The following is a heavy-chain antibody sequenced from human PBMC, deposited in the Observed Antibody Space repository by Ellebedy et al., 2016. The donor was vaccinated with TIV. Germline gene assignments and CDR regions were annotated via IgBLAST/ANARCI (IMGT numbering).Heavy chain of an antibody. CDR3: ARVRIAVAGTVTYFDY. D-gene: IGHD6-19*01. CDR2: ISAYNGNT. CDR1: GYTFTSYY. J-gene: IGHJ4*02. Sequence: AASVKVSCKASGYTFTSYYMHWVRQAPGQGLEWMGWISAYNGNTNYAQKLQGRVTMTTDTSTSTAYMELRSLRSDDTAVYYCARVRIAVAGTVTYFDYWGQGTLVTVSS. V-gene: IGHV1-18*04.